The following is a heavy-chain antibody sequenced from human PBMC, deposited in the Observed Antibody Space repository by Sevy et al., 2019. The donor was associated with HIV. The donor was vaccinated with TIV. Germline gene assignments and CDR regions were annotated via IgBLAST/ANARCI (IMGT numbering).Heavy chain of an antibody. Sequence: GGSLRLSCAASGFTFSSYNMNWVRQAPGKGLEWVSSISSSSNDIYYAYSMKGRFTISRDNAKNSLYLQMNSLRAEDTAVYYCARVVAYCSGGSCFPGYYYGMDVWGQGTTVTVSS. CDR1: GFTFSSYN. J-gene: IGHJ6*02. V-gene: IGHV3-21*01. D-gene: IGHD2-15*01. CDR2: ISSSSNDI. CDR3: ARVVAYCSGGSCFPGYYYGMDV.